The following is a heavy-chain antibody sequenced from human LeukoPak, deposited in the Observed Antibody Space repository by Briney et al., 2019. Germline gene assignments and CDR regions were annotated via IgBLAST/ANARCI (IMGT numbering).Heavy chain of an antibody. D-gene: IGHD2-2*01. Sequence: GESLKISCKGSGYSFTSYWIGWVRQMPGKGLEWMGIIYPGDSDTTYSLSFQGQVTISADKSISTAYLLWSSLKASDTAMYYCARQRGYCSSSSCREAYFDYWGQGTLVTVSS. CDR1: GYSFTSYW. CDR3: ARQRGYCSSSSCREAYFDY. CDR2: IYPGDSDT. V-gene: IGHV5-51*01. J-gene: IGHJ4*02.